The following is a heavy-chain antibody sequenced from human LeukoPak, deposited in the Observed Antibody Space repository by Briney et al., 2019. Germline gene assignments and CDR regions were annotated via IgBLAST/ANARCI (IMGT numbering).Heavy chain of an antibody. J-gene: IGHJ5*02. CDR3: ARGVRTHYVWGSYRTLGWFDP. D-gene: IGHD3-16*02. CDR2: INHSGST. Sequence: SETLSLTCAVYGGSFSGYYWSWIRQPPGKGLEWIGEINHSGSTNYNPSLKSRVTISVDTSKNQFSQKLSSVTAADTAVYYCARGVRTHYVWGSYRTLGWFDPWGQGTLVTVSS. CDR1: GGSFSGYY. V-gene: IGHV4-34*01.